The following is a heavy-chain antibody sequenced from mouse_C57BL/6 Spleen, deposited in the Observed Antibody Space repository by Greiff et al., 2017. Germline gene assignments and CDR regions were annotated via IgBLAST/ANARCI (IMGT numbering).Heavy chain of an antibody. CDR1: GYTFTSYW. V-gene: IGHV1-55*01. Sequence: QVQLQQPGAELVKPGASVKMSCKASGYTFTSYWITWVKQRPGQGLEWIGDIYPGSGSTNYNEKFKSKATLTVDTSSSTAYMQLSSLTSEDSAVYYCAREGIYYDYDAEYYFDYWGQGTTLTVSS. D-gene: IGHD2-4*01. J-gene: IGHJ2*01. CDR2: IYPGSGST. CDR3: AREGIYYDYDAEYYFDY.